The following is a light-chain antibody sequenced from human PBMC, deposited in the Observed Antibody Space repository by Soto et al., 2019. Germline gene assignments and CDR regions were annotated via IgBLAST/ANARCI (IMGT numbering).Light chain of an antibody. CDR2: AAF. J-gene: IGKJ4*01. V-gene: IGKV1-27*01. CDR3: QKHNSVPLT. Sequence: DIQMTQSPSSLSASVGDRVTITCRASQDVKNYLAWYQQKPGKVPKLLIYAAFTLQSGVPSRFSGSGSGTAFTLTINSLQPEDVGSYYCQKHNSVPLTFGGGTKVEIK. CDR1: QDVKNY.